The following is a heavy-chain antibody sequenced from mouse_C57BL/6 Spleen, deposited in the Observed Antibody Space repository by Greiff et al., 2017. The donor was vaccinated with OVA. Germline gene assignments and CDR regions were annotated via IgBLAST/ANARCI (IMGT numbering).Heavy chain of an antibody. V-gene: IGHV1-82*01. Sequence: VQLKQSGPELVKPGASVKISCKASGYAFSSSWMNWVKQRPGKGLEWIGRIYPGDGDTNYNGKFKGKATLTADKSSSTAYMQLSSLTSEDSAVYFCARGYYGSSSMDYWGQGTSVTVSS. CDR3: ARGYYGSSSMDY. CDR2: IYPGDGDT. D-gene: IGHD1-1*01. CDR1: GYAFSSSW. J-gene: IGHJ4*01.